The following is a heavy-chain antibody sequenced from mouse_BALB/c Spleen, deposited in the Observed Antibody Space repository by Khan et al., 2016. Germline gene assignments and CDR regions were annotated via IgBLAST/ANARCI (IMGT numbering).Heavy chain of an antibody. D-gene: IGHD2-1*01. CDR3: TRSAYGNHPYYAMDY. CDR1: GYSFTRYW. V-gene: IGHV1-61*01. CDR2: IHPSDSES. Sequence: QVQLKQSGTELVRPGASVKLSCKASGYSFTRYWMNWVKQRPGQGLEWIGMIHPSDSESRLNQKFKDKATLTVDNSSSIAYMQLSSSTSEDSAVYYSTRSAYGNHPYYAMDYWGQGTAVTVSS. J-gene: IGHJ4*01.